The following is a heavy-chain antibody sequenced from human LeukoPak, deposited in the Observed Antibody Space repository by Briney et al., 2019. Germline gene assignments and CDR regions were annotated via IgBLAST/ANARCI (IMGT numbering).Heavy chain of an antibody. J-gene: IGHJ5*02. V-gene: IGHV1-18*01. Sequence: GASVKVSCKASGYTFTSYGISWVRQAPGQGLEWMGWISAYNGNTNYAQKLQGRVTMTTDTSTSTAYMELRSLRSDDTAVYYCARGRYYDILTGYHQSGWFDPWGQGTLVTVSS. CDR3: ARGRYYDILTGYHQSGWFDP. CDR2: ISAYNGNT. D-gene: IGHD3-9*01. CDR1: GYTFTSYG.